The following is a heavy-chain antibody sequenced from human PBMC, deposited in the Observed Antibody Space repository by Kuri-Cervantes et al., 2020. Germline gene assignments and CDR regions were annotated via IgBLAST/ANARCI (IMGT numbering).Heavy chain of an antibody. J-gene: IGHJ4*02. Sequence: SETLSLTCAVSGYSISSGYYWGWIRQPPGKGLEWIGSIYHSGSTNYNPSLKSRVTISVDTSKNQFSLKLSSVTAADTAVYYCARSGSSFDYWGQGTLVTVSS. D-gene: IGHD1-26*01. CDR2: IYHSGST. CDR1: GYSISSGYY. V-gene: IGHV4-38-2*01. CDR3: ARSGSSFDY.